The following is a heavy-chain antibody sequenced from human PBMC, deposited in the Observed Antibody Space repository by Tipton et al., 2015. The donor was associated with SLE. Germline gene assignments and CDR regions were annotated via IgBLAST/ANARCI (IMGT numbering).Heavy chain of an antibody. D-gene: IGHD6-19*01. CDR2: ISDSGVST. Sequence: SLRLSCAASGFTFRSYAMSWVRQAPGKGLEWVSTISDSGVSTYYAESVKGRFTISRDNAKNSLYLQMNSLRAEDTAVYYCAKEQGYSSANDAFDIWGQGTMVTVSS. CDR3: AKEQGYSSANDAFDI. V-gene: IGHV3-23*01. J-gene: IGHJ3*02. CDR1: GFTFRSYA.